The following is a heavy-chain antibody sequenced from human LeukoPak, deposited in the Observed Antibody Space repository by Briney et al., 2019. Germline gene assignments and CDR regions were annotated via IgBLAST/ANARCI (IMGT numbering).Heavy chain of an antibody. CDR3: ARGARDFWSGNGDY. V-gene: IGHV1-2*02. Sequence: ASVKVSCKASGYTFTGYYIHWVRQPPGQGLEWMGWINPNSGGTNTAQKFQGRVTMTRDTSISTAYMELSRLRSDDTAMYYCARGARDFWSGNGDYWGQGTLVSVSS. D-gene: IGHD3-3*01. CDR2: INPNSGGT. CDR1: GYTFTGYY. J-gene: IGHJ4*02.